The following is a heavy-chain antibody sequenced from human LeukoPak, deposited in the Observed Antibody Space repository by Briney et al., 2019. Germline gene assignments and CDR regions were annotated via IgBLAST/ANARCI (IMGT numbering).Heavy chain of an antibody. D-gene: IGHD2-15*01. Sequence: ASVKVSCKASSYTFTSYGISWVRQAPGQGLEWMGWISAYNGNTNYAQKLQGRVTMTTDTSTSTAYMELRSLRSDDTAVYYCARDACSGGSCYSDFDYWGQGTLVTVSS. CDR2: ISAYNGNT. J-gene: IGHJ4*02. V-gene: IGHV1-18*04. CDR3: ARDACSGGSCYSDFDY. CDR1: SYTFTSYG.